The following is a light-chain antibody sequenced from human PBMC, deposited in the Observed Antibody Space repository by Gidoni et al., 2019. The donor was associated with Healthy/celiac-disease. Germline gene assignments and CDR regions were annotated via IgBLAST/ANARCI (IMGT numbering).Light chain of an antibody. CDR1: QSVLYSSNNKNY. Sequence: DIVMTQSPDSLAVSLGERATINCKSSQSVLYSSNNKNYLAWYQQKPGQPPKLLIYWASTRESGVPDRFSGSGSGKDFTLTISSLQAEDVAVYYCQQYYSTPPMYTFXXXTKLEIK. V-gene: IGKV4-1*01. CDR3: QQYYSTPPMYT. CDR2: WAS. J-gene: IGKJ2*01.